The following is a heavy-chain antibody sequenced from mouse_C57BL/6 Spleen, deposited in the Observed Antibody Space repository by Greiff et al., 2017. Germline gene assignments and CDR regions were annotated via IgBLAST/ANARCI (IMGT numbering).Heavy chain of an antibody. J-gene: IGHJ4*01. CDR3: TTCPYYYGSSLYSSMDY. D-gene: IGHD1-1*01. Sequence: EVQLQESGAELVRPGASVKLSCTASGFNIKDAYMHWVKQRPEQGLEWIGWIDPENGDTEYASKFQGKATITADTSSNTAYLQLSSLTSEDTAVYYCTTCPYYYGSSLYSSMDYWGQGTSVTVSS. CDR1: GFNIKDAY. CDR2: IDPENGDT. V-gene: IGHV14-4*01.